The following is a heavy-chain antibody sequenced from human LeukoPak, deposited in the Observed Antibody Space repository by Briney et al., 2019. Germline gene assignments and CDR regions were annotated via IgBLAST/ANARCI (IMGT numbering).Heavy chain of an antibody. CDR1: GGSFSGYY. J-gene: IGHJ4*02. Sequence: SETLSLTCAVYGGSFSGYYWSWIRQPPGKGLEWIGEINHSGSTDYNPSLKSRVTISVDTSKNQFSLKLSSVTAAEPALYYCARGRYSYGTFDYWGQGTLVTVSS. D-gene: IGHD5-18*01. CDR2: INHSGST. CDR3: ARGRYSYGTFDY. V-gene: IGHV4-34*01.